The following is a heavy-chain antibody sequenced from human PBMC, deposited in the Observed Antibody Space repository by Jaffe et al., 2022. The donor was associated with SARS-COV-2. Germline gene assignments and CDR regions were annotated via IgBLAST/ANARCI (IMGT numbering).Heavy chain of an antibody. CDR2: ISSSSSYT. CDR1: GFTFSDYY. D-gene: IGHD6-13*01. Sequence: QVQLVESGGGLVKPGGSLRLSCAASGFTFSDYYMSWIRQAPGKGLEWVSYISSSSSYTNYADSVKGRFTISRDNAKNSLYLQMNSLRAEDTAVYYCARAYSSSWYPEMYYFDYWGQGTLVTVSS. V-gene: IGHV3-11*06. CDR3: ARAYSSSWYPEMYYFDY. J-gene: IGHJ4*02.